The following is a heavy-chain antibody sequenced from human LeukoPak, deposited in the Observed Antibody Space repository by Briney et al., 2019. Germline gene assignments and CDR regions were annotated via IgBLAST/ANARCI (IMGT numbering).Heavy chain of an antibody. D-gene: IGHD4-17*01. CDR3: AIHAGNHYGDFFDY. CDR1: DRSITIHY. Sequence: SETLSLICTVSDRSITIHYWICLRQPPGEGLEWIAYFHYSKTTTYHPSLSSRATVSVDASKNQFSLKLSSVTAADTAVYYCAIHAGNHYGDFFDYWGQGTLVTVSS. CDR2: FHYSKTT. J-gene: IGHJ4*02. V-gene: IGHV4-59*08.